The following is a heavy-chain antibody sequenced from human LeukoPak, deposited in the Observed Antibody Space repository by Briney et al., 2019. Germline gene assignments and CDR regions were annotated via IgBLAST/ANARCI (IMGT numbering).Heavy chain of an antibody. Sequence: HGESLKISCKGSGYSFTNYWITWVRQMPGKGLEWMGRIDPSDSYTNYSPSFQGHVTISADRSISAAYLQWSSLKASETAMYYCARLKYYGSGSYYFAYWGQGALVTVSS. CDR1: GYSFTNYW. CDR2: IDPSDSYT. V-gene: IGHV5-10-1*01. J-gene: IGHJ4*02. D-gene: IGHD3-10*01. CDR3: ARLKYYGSGSYYFAY.